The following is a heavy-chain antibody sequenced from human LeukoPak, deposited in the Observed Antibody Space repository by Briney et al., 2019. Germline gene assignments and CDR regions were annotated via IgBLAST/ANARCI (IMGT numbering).Heavy chain of an antibody. CDR1: GFTFSSYA. CDR3: AKLGFYGSGGRNWFDP. V-gene: IGHV3-23*01. J-gene: IGHJ5*02. D-gene: IGHD3-10*01. CDR2: ISGSGGST. Sequence: GGSLRLSCAASGFTFSSYAMSWVRQAPGKGLEWVSAISGSGGSTYYADSVKGRFTISRDNSKNTLHLQMNSLRAEDTAVYYCAKLGFYGSGGRNWFDPWGQGTLVTVSS.